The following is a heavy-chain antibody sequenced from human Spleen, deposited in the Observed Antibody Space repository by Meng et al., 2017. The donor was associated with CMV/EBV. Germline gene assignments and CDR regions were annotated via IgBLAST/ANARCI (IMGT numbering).Heavy chain of an antibody. CDR2: IYYSGST. D-gene: IGHD5-18*01. Sequence: SIKSRSHYWGWIRQPPGKGLEWIGSIYYSGSTYYNPSLKSRVTISVDTSKNQFSLKLSSVTAADTAVYYCAGSPIQLWLRDEYYFDYWGQGTLVTVSS. CDR3: AGSPIQLWLRDEYYFDY. CDR1: SIKSRSHY. V-gene: IGHV4-39*01. J-gene: IGHJ4*02.